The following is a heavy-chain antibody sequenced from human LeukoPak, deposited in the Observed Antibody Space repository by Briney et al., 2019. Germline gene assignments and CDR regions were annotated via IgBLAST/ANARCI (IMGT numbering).Heavy chain of an antibody. Sequence: SETLSLTCTVSGGSISITRCYWGWIRQPPGKGLEWIASMYSSGTTYYNPSLKSRVTISVDTSKNQFSLRLSSVTAADTAVYYCARVDCNSGSCYPWYFDYWGQGTLVTVSS. CDR1: GGSISITRCY. J-gene: IGHJ4*02. CDR2: MYSSGTT. CDR3: ARVDCNSGSCYPWYFDY. D-gene: IGHD2-15*01. V-gene: IGHV4-39*07.